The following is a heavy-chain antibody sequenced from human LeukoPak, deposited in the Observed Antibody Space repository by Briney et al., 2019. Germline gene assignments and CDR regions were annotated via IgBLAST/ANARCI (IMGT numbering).Heavy chain of an antibody. D-gene: IGHD4-17*01. CDR1: GYTFTSYY. CDR3: ARDTTSGDYDDWYFDL. Sequence: ASVKVSCRASGYTFTSYYMHWVRQAPGQGLEWMGIINPSGGSTSYAQKFQGRVTMTRDTSTSTVYMELSSLRSEDTAVYYCARDTTSGDYDDWYFDLWGRGTLVTVSS. V-gene: IGHV1-46*01. J-gene: IGHJ2*01. CDR2: INPSGGST.